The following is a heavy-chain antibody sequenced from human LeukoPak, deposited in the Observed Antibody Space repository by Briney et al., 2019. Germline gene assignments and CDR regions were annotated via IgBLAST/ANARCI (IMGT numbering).Heavy chain of an antibody. J-gene: IGHJ4*02. CDR1: GFTVSSNY. CDR2: IYSGGST. V-gene: IGHV3-53*01. D-gene: IGHD3-10*01. Sequence: PGGSLRLSCAASGFTVSSNYMSWVRQAPGKGLEWVSVIYSGGSTYYADSVKGRFTISRDNSKNTLYLQMNSLRAEDTAVYYCAKISGSGSYHAYFDYWGQGTQVTVSS. CDR3: AKISGSGSYHAYFDY.